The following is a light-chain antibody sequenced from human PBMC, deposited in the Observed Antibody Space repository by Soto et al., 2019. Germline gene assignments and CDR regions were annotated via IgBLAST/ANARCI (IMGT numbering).Light chain of an antibody. CDR3: QQSYATPIT. Sequence: DIQMTQSPSSLSASVGDRVIITCRASQTISSHLNWYQQKPGKAPNLLVYAASSLQSGVPSRFTGSRSGTDFTLTLSSLQPEDFATYFCQQSYATPITFGQGTRL. V-gene: IGKV1-39*01. CDR2: AAS. J-gene: IGKJ5*01. CDR1: QTISSH.